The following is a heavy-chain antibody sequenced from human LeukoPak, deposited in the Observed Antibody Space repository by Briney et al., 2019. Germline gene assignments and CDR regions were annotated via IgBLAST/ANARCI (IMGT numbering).Heavy chain of an antibody. V-gene: IGHV4-30-2*01. Sequence: PSETLSLTCAVSGGSISSGGYSWSWIRQPPGKGLEWIGYIYRSGSTYYNPSLKSRVTISVDRSKNQFSLKLSSVTAADTAVYYCARSNYDFWSGYLPHDAFDIWGQGTMVTVSS. J-gene: IGHJ3*02. CDR1: GGSISSGGYS. CDR3: ARSNYDFWSGYLPHDAFDI. CDR2: IYRSGST. D-gene: IGHD3-3*01.